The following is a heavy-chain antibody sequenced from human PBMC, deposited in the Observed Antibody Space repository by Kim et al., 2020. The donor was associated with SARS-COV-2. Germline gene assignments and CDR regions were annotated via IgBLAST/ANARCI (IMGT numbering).Heavy chain of an antibody. J-gene: IGHJ3*02. CDR3: AASGSYLLNALDI. D-gene: IGHD1-26*01. V-gene: IGHV3-13*04. CDR1: GFTFSSYD. Sequence: GGSLRLSCAASGFTFSSYDMHWVRQVTGKGLEWVSGIGTAGDTYYPGSVKGRFTVSRENAKNSLYLQMNGLRPGDTAVYYCAASGSYLLNALDIWGQGT. CDR2: IGTAGDT.